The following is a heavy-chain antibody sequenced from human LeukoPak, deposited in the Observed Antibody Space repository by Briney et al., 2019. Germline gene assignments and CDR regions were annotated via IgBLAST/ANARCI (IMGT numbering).Heavy chain of an antibody. CDR2: IYYSGST. CDR3: ARGVVGATIFDY. J-gene: IGHJ4*02. CDR1: GGSISSYY. D-gene: IGHD1-26*01. V-gene: IGHV4-59*01. Sequence: SETLSLTCTVSGGSISSYYWSWIRQPPGKGLEWIGYIYYSGSTNYNPSLKSRVTISVDTSKNQFSLKLSSVTAADTAVYYCARGVVGATIFDYWGQGTLVTVSS.